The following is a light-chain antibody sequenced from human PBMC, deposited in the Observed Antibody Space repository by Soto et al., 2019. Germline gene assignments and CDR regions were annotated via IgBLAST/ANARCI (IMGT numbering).Light chain of an antibody. CDR3: HHLP. CDR2: GAS. J-gene: IGKJ4*01. V-gene: IGKV3-20*01. CDR1: QSVSSSY. Sequence: EIVLTQSPGTLSLSPGERATLSCRASQSVSSSYLAWYQQKPGQAPRLLIYGASSRATGIPDRFSGSGSGTDFIFTISRLEPEDFAVYYCHHLPFGGGTKEDNK.